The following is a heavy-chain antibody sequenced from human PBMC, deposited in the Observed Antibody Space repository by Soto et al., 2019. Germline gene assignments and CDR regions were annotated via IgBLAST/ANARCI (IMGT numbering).Heavy chain of an antibody. J-gene: IGHJ2*01. Sequence: VQLVESGGGLVQPGGSLRLSCAASGFTFSSYAMHWVRQAPGKGLEWVAVISYDGSNKYYADSVKGRFTISRDNSKNTLYLQMNSLRAEDTAVYYCARRYFDLWGRGTLVTVSS. CDR2: ISYDGSNK. V-gene: IGHV3-30-3*01. CDR3: ARRYFDL. CDR1: GFTFSSYA.